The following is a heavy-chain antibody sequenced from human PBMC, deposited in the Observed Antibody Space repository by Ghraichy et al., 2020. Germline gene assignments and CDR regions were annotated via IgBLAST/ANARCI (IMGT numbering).Heavy chain of an antibody. Sequence: SQTLSLTCTVSGGSISSYYWSWIRQPPGKSLEWIGYIYYSGSTNYNHSLKRPVTISVDTSKNPFSLKLISVPAADTAVYYCAGLEVLTGYSPFDCWGQGALVTVSS. V-gene: IGHV4-59*01. CDR3: AGLEVLTGYSPFDC. CDR2: IYYSGST. CDR1: GGSISSYY. J-gene: IGHJ4*02. D-gene: IGHD3-9*01.